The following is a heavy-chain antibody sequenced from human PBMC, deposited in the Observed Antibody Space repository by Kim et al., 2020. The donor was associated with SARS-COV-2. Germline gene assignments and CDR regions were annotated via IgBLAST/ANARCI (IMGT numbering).Heavy chain of an antibody. J-gene: IGHJ4*02. D-gene: IGHD1-1*01. V-gene: IGHV3-9*01. Sequence: SVQGRFTISRDNAKNSLYLQMNSLRAEDTALYYCAKVPGHPGTWGYYFDYWGQGTLVTVSS. CDR3: AKVPGHPGTWGYYFDY.